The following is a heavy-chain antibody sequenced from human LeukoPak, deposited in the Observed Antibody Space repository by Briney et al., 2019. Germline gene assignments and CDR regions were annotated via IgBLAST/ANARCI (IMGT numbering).Heavy chain of an antibody. CDR1: GFTFSSYE. CDR2: TSRSATTI. CDR3: ARTDTGIFGMLIGAFDI. J-gene: IGHJ3*02. Sequence: GGSLRLSCAASGFTFSSYEMNWVRQAPGKGLEWVSSTSRSATTIYYADSVKGRFTISRDNAKNSLYLQMNSLRAEDTALYYCARTDTGIFGMLIGAFDIWGQGTMVTVSS. V-gene: IGHV3-48*03. D-gene: IGHD3-3*01.